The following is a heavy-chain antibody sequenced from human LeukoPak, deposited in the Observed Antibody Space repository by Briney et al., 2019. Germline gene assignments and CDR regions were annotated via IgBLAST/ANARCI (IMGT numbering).Heavy chain of an antibody. D-gene: IGHD3-9*01. CDR2: MRHDGSNK. J-gene: IGHJ6*03. CDR3: AKDDPYIWYYMDV. CDR1: GFTFSSYG. V-gene: IGHV3-30*02. Sequence: GGSLRLSCAASGFTFSSYGMHWVRQAPGKGLEWVAFMRHDGSNKYYADSVRGRFTISRDNSKNTLYLQMNSLRAEDTAVYYCAKDDPYIWYYMDVWGKGTTITVSS.